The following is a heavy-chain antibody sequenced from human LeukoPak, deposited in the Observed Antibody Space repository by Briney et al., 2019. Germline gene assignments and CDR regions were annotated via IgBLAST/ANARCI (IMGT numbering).Heavy chain of an antibody. Sequence: GGSLRLSCAASGFTFSDYYMSWIRQAPGKGLEWVSYISSSGSTIYYADSVKGRFTISRDNAKNSLYLQMNSLRAEDTAVYYCARMNDILTGYDYYYGMDVWGQGTTVTVSS. CDR2: ISSSGSTI. J-gene: IGHJ6*02. V-gene: IGHV3-11*01. CDR3: ARMNDILTGYDYYYGMDV. D-gene: IGHD3-9*01. CDR1: GFTFSDYY.